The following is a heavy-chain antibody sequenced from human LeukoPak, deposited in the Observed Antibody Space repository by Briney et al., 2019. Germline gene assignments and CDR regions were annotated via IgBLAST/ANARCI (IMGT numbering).Heavy chain of an antibody. CDR2: TYYRSKWYN. D-gene: IGHD6-19*01. V-gene: IGHV6-1*01. CDR3: ARGPYSSGWYRKQRKNWFDP. CDR1: GDSVSSNSAA. Sequence: SQTLSLTCAISGDSVSSNSAAWNWIRQSPSRGLEWLGRTYYRSKWYNDYAVSVKSRITINPDTSKNQFSLQLNSVTPEDTAVYYCARGPYSSGWYRKQRKNWFDPWGQGTLVTVSS. J-gene: IGHJ5*02.